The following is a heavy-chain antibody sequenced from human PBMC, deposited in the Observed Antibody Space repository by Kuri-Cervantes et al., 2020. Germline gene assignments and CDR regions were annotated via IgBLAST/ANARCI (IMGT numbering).Heavy chain of an antibody. Sequence: GESLKISCAASGFTFSSYWMHWVRQAPGKGLVWVSRINSDGSSTSYADSVKGRFTISRDNAKNTLYLQMNSLGAEDTAVYYCARDSARIVGAVDYGYWGQGTLVTVSS. CDR2: INSDGSST. V-gene: IGHV3-74*01. J-gene: IGHJ4*02. CDR3: ARDSARIVGAVDYGY. D-gene: IGHD1-26*01. CDR1: GFTFSSYW.